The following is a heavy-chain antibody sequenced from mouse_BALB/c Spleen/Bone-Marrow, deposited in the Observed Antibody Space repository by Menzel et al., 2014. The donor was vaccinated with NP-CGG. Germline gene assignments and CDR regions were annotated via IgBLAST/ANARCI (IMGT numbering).Heavy chain of an antibody. CDR2: INPNTGYP. J-gene: IGHJ2*01. Sequence: VKVVDSGAELAKPGASVKMSCKASGYTFTSYWMHWVKQRPGQGLEWIGYINPNTGYPEYNQKFKDKATLTADKSSSTAYMQLSSLTSEDSAVYYCARRFTTVVTTGDYWGQGTTLTVSS. CDR3: ARRFTTVVTTGDY. V-gene: IGHV1-7*01. D-gene: IGHD1-1*02. CDR1: GYTFTSYW.